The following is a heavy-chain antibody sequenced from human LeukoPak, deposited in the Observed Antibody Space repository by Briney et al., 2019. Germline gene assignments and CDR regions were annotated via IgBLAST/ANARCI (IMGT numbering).Heavy chain of an antibody. J-gene: IGHJ6*02. V-gene: IGHV3-13*01. CDR2: IGTAGDT. CDR1: GFTFSSYD. CDR3: ARANSHGDQAYYYGMDV. D-gene: IGHD7-27*01. Sequence: GGSLRLSCAASGFTFSSYDMHWVRQATGKGLEWVSAIGTAGDTYYPGSVKGRFTISRENAKNSLYLQMNSLRAEDTAVYYCARANSHGDQAYYYGMDVWGQGTTVTVSS.